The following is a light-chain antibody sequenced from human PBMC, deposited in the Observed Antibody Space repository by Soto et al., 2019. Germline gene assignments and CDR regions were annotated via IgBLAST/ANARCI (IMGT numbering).Light chain of an antibody. CDR1: QGISSY. CDR2: AAS. Sequence: AIRMTQSPSSLSASTGDRITITCRASQGISSYLAWYQQKPGKAPKLLIYAASTLQSGVPSRFSGSGSGTDFTLTISCLQSEDVATYYCQQYYRYPLPFGGGTKVEIK. V-gene: IGKV1-8*01. CDR3: QQYYRYPLP. J-gene: IGKJ4*01.